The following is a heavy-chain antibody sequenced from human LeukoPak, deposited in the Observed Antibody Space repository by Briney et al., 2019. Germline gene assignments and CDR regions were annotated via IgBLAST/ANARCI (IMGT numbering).Heavy chain of an antibody. CDR2: IYYSGSP. D-gene: IGHD3-22*01. CDR3: ARDRRGIVAGAI. J-gene: IGHJ3*02. V-gene: IGHV4-39*02. Sequence: PSQTLSLTCTVSGGSISSGGYYWSWIRQPPGKGLEWIGSIYYSGSPYYNPSLKSRVTISVDTSKNQFSLKVISVTAADTAVYYCARDRRGIVAGAIWGQGTMVMVSS. CDR1: GGSISSGGYY.